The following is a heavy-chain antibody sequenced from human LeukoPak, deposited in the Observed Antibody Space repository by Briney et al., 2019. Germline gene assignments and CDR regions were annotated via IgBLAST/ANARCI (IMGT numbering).Heavy chain of an antibody. D-gene: IGHD3-10*01. CDR1: GGTFSSYA. CDR3: ASSVQFGELHPDYYYYYYMDV. V-gene: IGHV1-69*13. Sequence: ASVKVSCKASGGTFSSYAISWVRQAPGQGLEWMGGIIPIFGTANYAQKFQGRVTITADESTSTAYMELSSLRSEDTAVYYCASSVQFGELHPDYYYYYYMDVWGKGTTVTVSS. CDR2: IIPIFGTA. J-gene: IGHJ6*03.